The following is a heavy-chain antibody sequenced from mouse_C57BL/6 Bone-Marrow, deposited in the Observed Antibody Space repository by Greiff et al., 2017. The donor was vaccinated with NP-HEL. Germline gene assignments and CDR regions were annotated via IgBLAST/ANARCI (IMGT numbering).Heavy chain of an antibody. D-gene: IGHD1-1*01. Sequence: VPLQQSGAELMKPGASVKLSCKATGYTFTGYWIEWVKQRPGHGLEWIGEILPGSGSPNYNAKFKGKATFTADTSSNTAYMQLSSLTTEDSAIYYCAREGTTVVNWYFDVWGTGTTVTVSS. CDR2: ILPGSGSP. CDR3: AREGTTVVNWYFDV. CDR1: GYTFTGYW. V-gene: IGHV1-9*01. J-gene: IGHJ1*03.